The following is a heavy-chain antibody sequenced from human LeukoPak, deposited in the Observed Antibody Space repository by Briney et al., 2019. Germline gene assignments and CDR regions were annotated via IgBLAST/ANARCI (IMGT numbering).Heavy chain of an antibody. CDR3: ARRASDWSFDY. CDR1: GGSFSGYY. Sequence: SETLSLTCAVYGGSFSGYYWGWIRQTPGKGLEWIGTMHYSGSTYYNPYLKSRVTISVDTSKNQFSLKLSSVTAADTAVFYCARRASDWSFDYWGQGTLVTVSS. CDR2: MHYSGST. D-gene: IGHD6-19*01. J-gene: IGHJ4*02. V-gene: IGHV4-34*01.